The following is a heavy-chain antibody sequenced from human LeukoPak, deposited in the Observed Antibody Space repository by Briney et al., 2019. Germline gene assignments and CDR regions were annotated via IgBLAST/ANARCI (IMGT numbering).Heavy chain of an antibody. CDR1: EFTFDDYA. J-gene: IGHJ4*02. Sequence: GGSLRLSCAASEFTFDDYAMHWVRQAPGKGLEWVSGISWNSGSIGYADSVKGRFTISRDNSKNTLYLQMNSLRAEDTAVYYCTTDWLDTAMVTPHDYWGQGTLVTVSS. CDR3: TTDWLDTAMVTPHDY. D-gene: IGHD5-18*01. CDR2: ISWNSGSI. V-gene: IGHV3-9*01.